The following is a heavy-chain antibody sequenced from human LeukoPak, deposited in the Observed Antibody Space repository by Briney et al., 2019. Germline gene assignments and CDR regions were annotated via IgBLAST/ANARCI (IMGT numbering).Heavy chain of an antibody. D-gene: IGHD6-6*01. J-gene: IGHJ3*02. V-gene: IGHV7-4-1*02. CDR2: INTNTGNP. CDR3: AREASSSNQDAFDI. CDR1: GCTFTSYA. Sequence: ASVEVSCKASGCTFTSYAMNWVRQAPGQGLEWMGWINTNTGNPTYAQGFTGRFVFSLDTSVSTAYLQISSLKAEDTAVYYCAREASSSNQDAFDIWGQGTMVTVSS.